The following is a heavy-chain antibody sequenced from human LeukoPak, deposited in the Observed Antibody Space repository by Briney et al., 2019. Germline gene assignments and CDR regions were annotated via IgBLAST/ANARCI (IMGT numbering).Heavy chain of an antibody. J-gene: IGHJ4*02. Sequence: TSETLSLTCTVSGGSISSYYWSWIRQPPGKGLEWIGYIYYSGSTNYNPSLKSRVTISVDTSKNQFSLKLSSVTAADTAVYYCARYGAPPSAYYYDSSGHLLVLDYWGQGTLVTVSS. CDR2: IYYSGST. CDR3: ARYGAPPSAYYYDSSGHLLVLDY. V-gene: IGHV4-59*12. D-gene: IGHD3-22*01. CDR1: GGSISSYY.